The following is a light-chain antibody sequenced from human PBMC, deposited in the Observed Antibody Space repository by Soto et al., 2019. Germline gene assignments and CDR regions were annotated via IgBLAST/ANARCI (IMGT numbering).Light chain of an antibody. Sequence: DVHMTRSRSSLCSSVGYRFTITCRASQSISSYLNWYQQKPGKAPKLLIYSASSLQTGVPSRFSGSGSGTDFTLTISSLQPEDVATYYCQKDDSAPFTFGPGTNVDIK. J-gene: IGKJ3*01. CDR3: QKDDSAPFT. CDR2: SAS. CDR1: QSISSY. V-gene: IGKV1-39*01.